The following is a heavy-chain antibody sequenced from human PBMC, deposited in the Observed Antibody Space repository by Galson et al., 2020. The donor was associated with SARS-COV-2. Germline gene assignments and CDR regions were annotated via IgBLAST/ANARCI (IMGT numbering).Heavy chain of an antibody. CDR1: GFTFSSYA. CDR2: ISGSGGST. CDR3: AKSDYDSSGYYENAFDI. V-gene: IGHV3-23*01. Sequence: GGSLRLSCAASGFTFSSYAMSWVRQAPGKGLEWVSAISGSGGSTYYADSVKGRFTIARDNSKNTLYLQMNSLRAEDTAVYYCAKSDYDSSGYYENAFDIWGQGTMVTVSS. D-gene: IGHD3-22*01. J-gene: IGHJ3*02.